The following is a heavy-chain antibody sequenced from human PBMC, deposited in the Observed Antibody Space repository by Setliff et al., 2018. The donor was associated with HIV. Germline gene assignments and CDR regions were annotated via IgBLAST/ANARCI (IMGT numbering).Heavy chain of an antibody. V-gene: IGHV4-61*09. CDR1: GGSISSGTYF. CDR2: IHTSGNA. Sequence: TSETLSLTCTVSGGSISSGTYFWSWIRQPAGKGLEWIGHIHTSGNANYNPSLNSRVTISVDTSKNHFSLKLSSVTAADTAVYYCARMDLGYCSGGSCYLGWFDPWGQGTLVTVSS. D-gene: IGHD2-15*01. CDR3: ARMDLGYCSGGSCYLGWFDP. J-gene: IGHJ5*02.